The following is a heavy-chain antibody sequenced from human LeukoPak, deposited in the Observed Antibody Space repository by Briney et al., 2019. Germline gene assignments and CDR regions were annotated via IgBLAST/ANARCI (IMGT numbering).Heavy chain of an antibody. J-gene: IGHJ5*02. CDR1: GYSIGSGYY. CDR3: ARLILWFGELLPPRGTNWFDP. CDR2: IYHSGST. D-gene: IGHD3-10*01. V-gene: IGHV4-38-2*02. Sequence: SETLSLTCTVSGYSIGSGYYWGWIRQPPGKGLEWIGSIYHSGSTYYNPSLKSRVTISVDTSKNQFSLKLSSVTAADTAVYYCARLILWFGELLPPRGTNWFDPWGQGTLVTVSS.